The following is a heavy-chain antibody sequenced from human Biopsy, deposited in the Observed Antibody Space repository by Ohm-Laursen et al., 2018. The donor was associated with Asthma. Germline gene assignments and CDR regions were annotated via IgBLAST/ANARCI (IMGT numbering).Heavy chain of an antibody. CDR3: ARDGPVGAPSDY. J-gene: IGHJ4*02. V-gene: IGHV1-69*13. Sequence: SVKVSCNASGGTFSRYAISWVRQAPGQGLEWMGGIIPVFGTSNYAQKFQGRVTFTADGSTSSAYMELSSLRSDDTAVYYCARDGPVGAPSDYWGQGTLVTVSS. CDR2: IIPVFGTS. CDR1: GGTFSRYA. D-gene: IGHD1-26*01.